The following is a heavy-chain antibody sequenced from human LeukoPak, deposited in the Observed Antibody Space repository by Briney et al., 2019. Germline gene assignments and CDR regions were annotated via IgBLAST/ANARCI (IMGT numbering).Heavy chain of an antibody. V-gene: IGHV4-30-2*01. D-gene: IGHD3-22*01. CDR1: GGSISSGGYY. Sequence: SETLSLTCTVSGGSISSGGYYWSWIRQPPGKGLEWIGYIYHSGSTYYNPSLKSRVTISVDRSKNQFSLKLSSVTAADTAVYYCARTTYYYDSSGYYYLYYFDYWGQGTLVTVSS. CDR3: ARTTYYYDSSGYYYLYYFDY. CDR2: IYHSGST. J-gene: IGHJ4*02.